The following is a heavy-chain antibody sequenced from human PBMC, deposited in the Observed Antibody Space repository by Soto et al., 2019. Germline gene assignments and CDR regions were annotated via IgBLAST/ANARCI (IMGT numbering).Heavy chain of an antibody. V-gene: IGHV4-4*02. Sequence: QVQLQETGPGLVKPSGTLSLTCAVSGGSISSSNWWRWVRQPPGKGLEWIGEIYHSGSTNYNPSLKSRVPISVDKSKNHCSLKLSSVNAADTAVYYCARGSLIAVAGTDDTDYYYGMDVWGQGTTVTVSS. CDR1: GGSISSSNW. CDR3: ARGSLIAVAGTDDTDYYYGMDV. CDR2: IYHSGST. D-gene: IGHD6-19*01. J-gene: IGHJ6*02.